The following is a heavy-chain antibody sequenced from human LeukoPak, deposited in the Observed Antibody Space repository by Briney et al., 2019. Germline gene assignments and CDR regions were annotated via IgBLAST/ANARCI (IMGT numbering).Heavy chain of an antibody. Sequence: PSETLSLTCAVYGGSFSGYYWSWIRQPPGKGLEWIGEINHSGSTNYNPSLKSRVTISVDTSKNQFSLKLSSVTAADTAVYYCARTPLGGYWGSHFDYWGQGTLVTVSS. CDR2: INHSGST. D-gene: IGHD2-21*01. J-gene: IGHJ4*02. CDR3: ARTPLGGYWGSHFDY. CDR1: GGSFSGYY. V-gene: IGHV4-34*01.